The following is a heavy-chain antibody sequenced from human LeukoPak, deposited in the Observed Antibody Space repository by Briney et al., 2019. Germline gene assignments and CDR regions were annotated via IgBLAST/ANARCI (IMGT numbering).Heavy chain of an antibody. V-gene: IGHV4-34*01. D-gene: IGHD3-3*01. CDR3: ARIPRGTIFGVVTRDAFDI. CDR2: INHSGST. CDR1: GGSFSGYY. Sequence: SETLSLTCAVYGGSFSGYYWSWIRQPPGKRLEWIGEINHSGSTNYNPSLKSRVTISVDTSKNQFSLKLSSVTAADTAVYYCARIPRGTIFGVVTRDAFDIWGQGTMVTVSS. J-gene: IGHJ3*02.